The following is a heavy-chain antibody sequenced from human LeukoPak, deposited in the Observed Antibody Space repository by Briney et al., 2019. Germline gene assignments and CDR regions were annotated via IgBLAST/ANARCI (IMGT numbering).Heavy chain of an antibody. J-gene: IGHJ6*04. CDR3: ARGDYYYDGSGYQLASWGLDV. D-gene: IGHD3-22*01. CDR2: ISSSGSTI. CDR1: GFTFSSYE. V-gene: IGHV3-48*03. Sequence: GGSVRLSCAASGFTFSSYEMNWVRQAPGKGLEWVSYISSSGSTIYYADSVKGRFTISRDNAKNSLYLQMNSLRAEDTAVYYCARGDYYYDGSGYQLASWGLDVWGKGTTVTVSS.